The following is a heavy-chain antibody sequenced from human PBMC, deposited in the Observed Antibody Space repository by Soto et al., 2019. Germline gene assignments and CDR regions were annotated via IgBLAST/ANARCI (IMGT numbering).Heavy chain of an antibody. CDR1: GGSISSGDYY. CDR2: IYYSGST. V-gene: IGHV4-30-4*01. Sequence: SETLSLTCTVSGGSISSGDYYWSWIRQPPGKGLEWIGYIYYSGSTYYNPSLKSRVTISVDTSKNQFSLKLSSVTAADTAVYYCARWAGNGSGSYYNVDYYYGMDVWGQGTTVTVSS. J-gene: IGHJ6*02. CDR3: ARWAGNGSGSYYNVDYYYGMDV. D-gene: IGHD3-10*01.